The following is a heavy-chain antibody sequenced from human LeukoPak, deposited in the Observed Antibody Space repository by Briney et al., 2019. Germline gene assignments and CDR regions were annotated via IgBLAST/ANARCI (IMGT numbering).Heavy chain of an antibody. CDR2: IYDTGIT. J-gene: IGHJ3*02. V-gene: IGHV4-59*01. Sequence: PSETLSLTCTVSGDSISNYYWAWIRQPPGRGLEWIGHIYDTGITKDNPALKSRLTISLQTSRNRFSLNLSSLTAAVTAIYFCARVRNFPDAFDIWGQGRMVTVSS. CDR1: GDSISNYY. CDR3: ARVRNFPDAFDI.